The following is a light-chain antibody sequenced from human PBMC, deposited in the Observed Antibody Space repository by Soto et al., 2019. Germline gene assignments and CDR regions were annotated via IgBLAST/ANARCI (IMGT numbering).Light chain of an antibody. CDR2: EVS. CDR1: SSDVGGYKY. Sequence: QSALTQPASVSGSPGQSITISCTGTSSDVGGYKYVSWYQQHPGKAPKLMIYEVSNRPSGVSNRFSGSKSANTASLTISGLQAEDEADYYCSSYATNSRLVFGGGTKVTVL. J-gene: IGLJ2*01. CDR3: SSYATNSRLV. V-gene: IGLV2-14*01.